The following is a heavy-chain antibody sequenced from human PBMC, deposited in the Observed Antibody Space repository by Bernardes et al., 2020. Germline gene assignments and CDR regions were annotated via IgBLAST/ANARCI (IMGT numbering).Heavy chain of an antibody. Sequence: GESLMISCKGSGYSFTSYWIGWVRQMPGKGLEWMGIIYPGDSDTRYSPSFQGQVTISADKSISTAYLQWSSLKASDTAMYYCARRGAAQGSGYYYYGMDVWGQGTTVTVSS. CDR2: IYPGDSDT. CDR3: ARRGAAQGSGYYYYGMDV. CDR1: GYSFTSYW. J-gene: IGHJ6*02. V-gene: IGHV5-51*01. D-gene: IGHD2-15*01.